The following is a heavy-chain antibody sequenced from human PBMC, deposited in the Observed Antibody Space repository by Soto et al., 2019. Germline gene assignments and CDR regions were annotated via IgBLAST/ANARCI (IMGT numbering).Heavy chain of an antibody. J-gene: IGHJ4*02. V-gene: IGHV3-33*01. CDR1: GLPLMGFG. CDR2: IRYDGSNI. Sequence: QVQLVESGGGVAHPGGPLRLSCAGPGLPLMGFGFNGVRRAPGKGLGGVAVIRYDGSNIYYADAVKGRFTISRDNSKDTLYLQMNSLRADDTAVYYCARDGVGHTTFFGYFDYWGQGTLVTVSS. CDR3: ARDGVGHTTFFGYFDY. D-gene: IGHD1-26*01.